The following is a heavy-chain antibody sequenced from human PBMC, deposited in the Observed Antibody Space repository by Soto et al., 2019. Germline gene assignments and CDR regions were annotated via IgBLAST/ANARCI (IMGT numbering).Heavy chain of an antibody. Sequence: GSTNYNTSLKSRDTISVDTSKKQFSLKLSSVTAADTAVYYCARGSGLGMDVWGQGTTVTVSS. CDR3: ARGSGLGMDV. V-gene: IGHV4-59*09. CDR2: GST. J-gene: IGHJ6*02.